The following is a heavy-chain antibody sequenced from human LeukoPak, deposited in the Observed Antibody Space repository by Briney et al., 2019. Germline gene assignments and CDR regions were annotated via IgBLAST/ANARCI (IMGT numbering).Heavy chain of an antibody. J-gene: IGHJ3*02. V-gene: IGHV3-33*01. CDR1: GFSFSEHG. CDR3: ARDRYFGSDGSDI. CDR2: TWYDGSNN. D-gene: IGHD3-10*01. Sequence: QPGGSLRLSCAASGFSFSEHGMHWVRQAPGKGPEWVTVTWYDGSNNHYADSVKGRFTISRDNSKNTVFLEMNSLRAEDTAVYHCARDRYFGSDGSDIWGPGTMVIVSS.